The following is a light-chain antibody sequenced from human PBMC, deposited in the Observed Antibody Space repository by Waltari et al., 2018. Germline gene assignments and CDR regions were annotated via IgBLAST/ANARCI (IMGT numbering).Light chain of an antibody. J-gene: IGKJ4*01. V-gene: IGKV4-1*01. Sequence: DIVMNQSPDSLAVSLGERATINCKSSQIVLYSSNNKNYLAWYQQKPGQPPKLLIYWASTRESGVPDRFSGSGSGTDFTLTISSLQAEDVAVYYCQQYYNTPLTFGGGTKVEIK. CDR3: QQYYNTPLT. CDR1: QIVLYSSNNKNY. CDR2: WAS.